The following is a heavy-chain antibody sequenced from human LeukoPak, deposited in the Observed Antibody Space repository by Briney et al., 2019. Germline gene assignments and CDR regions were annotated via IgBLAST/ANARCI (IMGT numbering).Heavy chain of an antibody. D-gene: IGHD7-27*01. CDR3: AREGTPLGISDY. CDR2: ISTNGGST. CDR1: GFTFSSYA. V-gene: IGHV3-64*01. J-gene: IGHJ4*02. Sequence: GGSLRLSCAASGFTFSSYAMHWVRQAPGKGLEYFSAISTNGGSTYYANSVKGRFTISRDNSKNTLYLQMGSLRAEDMAVYYCAREGTPLGISDYWGQGTLVTVSS.